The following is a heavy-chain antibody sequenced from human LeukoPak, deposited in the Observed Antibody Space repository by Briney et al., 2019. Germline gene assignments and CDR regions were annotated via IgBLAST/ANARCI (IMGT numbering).Heavy chain of an antibody. CDR3: ARDRGSWIQLWLQDY. CDR2: ISYDGSNK. D-gene: IGHD5-18*01. J-gene: IGHJ4*02. V-gene: IGHV3-30*04. CDR1: GFTFSSYA. Sequence: GGSLRLSCAASGFTFSSYAMHWVRQAPGKGLEWVAVISYDGSNKYYADSVKGRFTISRDNSKNTLYLQMNSLRAGDTAVYYCARDRGSWIQLWLQDYWGQGTLVTVSS.